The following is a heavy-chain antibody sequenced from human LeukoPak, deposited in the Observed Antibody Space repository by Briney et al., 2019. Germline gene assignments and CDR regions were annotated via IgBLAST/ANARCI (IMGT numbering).Heavy chain of an antibody. Sequence: GGSLRLSCAASGFTFSNFAMHWVRQAPGKGLEWVAVISYDGSNKYYADSVKGRFTISRDNSKNTLYLQMNSLRAEDTAVYYCAELGITMIGGVWGKGTTVTISS. CDR3: AELGITMIGGV. D-gene: IGHD3-10*02. CDR1: GFTFSNFA. J-gene: IGHJ6*04. CDR2: ISYDGSNK. V-gene: IGHV3-30*04.